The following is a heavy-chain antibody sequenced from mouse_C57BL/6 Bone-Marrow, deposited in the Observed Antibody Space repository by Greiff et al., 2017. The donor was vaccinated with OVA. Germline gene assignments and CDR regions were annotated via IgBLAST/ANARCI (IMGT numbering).Heavy chain of an antibody. V-gene: IGHV14-4*01. CDR3: TLIYCGNYGWFDY. CDR1: GFNIKDDY. J-gene: IGHJ2*01. D-gene: IGHD2-1*01. CDR2: IDPENGDT. Sequence: DVQLQESGAELVRPGASVKLSCTASGFNIKDDYMHWVKQRPEQGLEWIGWIDPENGDTEYASKFQGKATITADTSSNTAYLQLSSLTSEDTAVYYCTLIYCGNYGWFDYWGQGTTLTVSS.